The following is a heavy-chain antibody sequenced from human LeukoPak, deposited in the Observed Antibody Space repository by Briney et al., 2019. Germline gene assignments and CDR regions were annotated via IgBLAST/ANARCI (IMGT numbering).Heavy chain of an antibody. CDR1: GFTFSSYG. D-gene: IGHD6-19*01. J-gene: IGHJ4*02. CDR2: ISYDGSNK. V-gene: IGHV3-30*18. Sequence: PGRSLRLSCAASGFTFSSYGMHWVRQAPGKGLEWVAVISYDGSNKYYADSVKGRFTISRDNSKNTLYLQMNSLRAEDTAVYYCANLYSSGWYDGGPTPFDYWGQGTLVTVSS. CDR3: ANLYSSGWYDGGPTPFDY.